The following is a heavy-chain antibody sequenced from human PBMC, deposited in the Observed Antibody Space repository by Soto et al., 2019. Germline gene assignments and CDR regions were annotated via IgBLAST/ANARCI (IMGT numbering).Heavy chain of an antibody. CDR3: AREMGDILTGYERYLDS. Sequence: EVQLMESGGGLVEPGGCLRLSCAASGCTFSSYSMNWVRQAPGKGLEWVSSISSSSSYIYYADSVKGRFTISRDNAKNSLYLQMNSLRAEDTAVYYCAREMGDILTGYERYLDSWGQGTLVTVSS. V-gene: IGHV3-21*01. J-gene: IGHJ4*02. D-gene: IGHD3-9*01. CDR2: ISSSSSYI. CDR1: GCTFSSYS.